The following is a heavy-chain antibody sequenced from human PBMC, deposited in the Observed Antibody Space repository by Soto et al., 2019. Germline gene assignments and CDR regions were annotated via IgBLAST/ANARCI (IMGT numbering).Heavy chain of an antibody. V-gene: IGHV1-58*01. J-gene: IGHJ4*02. CDR2: IVVGSGNT. D-gene: IGHD6-13*01. CDR1: GFTFTSSA. Sequence: SVKVSCKASGFTFTSSAVQWVLQARGQRLEWIGWIVVGSGNTNYAQKFQERVTITRDMSTSTAYMELSSLRSEDTAVYYCAAPGRSSIMFDYWGQGTLVTVSS. CDR3: AAPGRSSIMFDY.